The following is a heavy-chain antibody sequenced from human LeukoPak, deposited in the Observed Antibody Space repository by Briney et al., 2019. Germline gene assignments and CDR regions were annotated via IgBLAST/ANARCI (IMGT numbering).Heavy chain of an antibody. V-gene: IGHV4-39*01. J-gene: IGHJ4*02. CDR2: MFYRGST. Sequence: PSETLSLTCTVSGVSISTSTYYWAWIRQPPGKGLEWIGSMFYRGSTYYNPSLKSRVTISVDTSKNQFSLKLTSVTAADTAVYLCARSPTLFYFDSWGLGTLVTVSS. CDR1: GVSISTSTYY. CDR3: ARSPTLFYFDS.